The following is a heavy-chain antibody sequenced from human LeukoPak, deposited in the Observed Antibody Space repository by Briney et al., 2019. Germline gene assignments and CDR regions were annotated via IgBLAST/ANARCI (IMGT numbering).Heavy chain of an antibody. D-gene: IGHD1-26*01. Sequence: SGPALVKPTQTLTLTCTFSGFSLSTSGMCVSWICQPPGKALEWLARIDWDDDKYYSTSLKTRLTISKDTSKNQVVLTMTNMDPVDTATYYCARILVGATQPDYWGQGTLVTVSS. CDR1: GFSLSTSGMC. CDR2: IDWDDDK. J-gene: IGHJ4*02. V-gene: IGHV2-70*11. CDR3: ARILVGATQPDY.